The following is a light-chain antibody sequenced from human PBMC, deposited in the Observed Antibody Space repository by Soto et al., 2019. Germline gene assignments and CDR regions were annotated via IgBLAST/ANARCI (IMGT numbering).Light chain of an antibody. CDR3: QHYGNSPPEYT. CDR1: QSVSSSF. Sequence: EIVLTQSPGTLSLSPRERATLSCRASQSVSSSFLAWYQQRPGQAPRLLIFGASYRATGIPDRFSGSGSGTDFTLTISRLEPEDFAVYYCQHYGNSPPEYTFGPGTNVDSK. J-gene: IGKJ3*01. CDR2: GAS. V-gene: IGKV3-20*01.